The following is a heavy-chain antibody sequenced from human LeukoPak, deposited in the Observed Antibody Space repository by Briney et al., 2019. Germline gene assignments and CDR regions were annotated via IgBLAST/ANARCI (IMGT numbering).Heavy chain of an antibody. CDR1: GFTFSSYE. J-gene: IGHJ2*01. V-gene: IGHV3-48*03. Sequence: GGSLRLSCVASGFTFSSYEMNWVRQAPGEGREGVSYIHNGGSSTYYADSVKGRFTISRDNGKNSLHLQMNSLRVEDTAVYYCARWTRVTSSSLWYFDLWGRGTLVTVSS. CDR3: ARWTRVTSSSLWYFDL. CDR2: IHNGGSST. D-gene: IGHD6-6*01.